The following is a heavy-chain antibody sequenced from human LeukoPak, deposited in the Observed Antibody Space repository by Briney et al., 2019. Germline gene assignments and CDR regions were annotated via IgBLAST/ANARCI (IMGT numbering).Heavy chain of an antibody. CDR2: IYYSGST. J-gene: IGHJ4*02. V-gene: IGHV4-39*07. CDR3: ARERITMIVVDPYFDY. D-gene: IGHD3-22*01. Sequence: SETLSLTCTVSSGSISSSSYYWGWIRQPPGKGLEWIGSIYYSGSTYYNPSLKSRVTISVDTSKNQFSLKLSSVTAADTAVYYCARERITMIVVDPYFDYWGQGTLVTVSS. CDR1: SGSISSSSYY.